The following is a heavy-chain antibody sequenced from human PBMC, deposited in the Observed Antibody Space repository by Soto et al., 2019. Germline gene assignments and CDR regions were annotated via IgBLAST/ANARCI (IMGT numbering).Heavy chain of an antibody. CDR2: IYYSGRT. J-gene: IGHJ5*02. V-gene: IGHV4-31*03. CDR3: ARMGFHLGDLSRNWFEA. Sequence: QVQLQEAGPGLVKPSQTLSLTCTLSGGSISSGDYYWSWIRHPPGKGLEWIGNIYYSGRTNYNPSLKSRLNISLDTSTNHFSLKLTSVTAADTAVYYCARMGFHLGDLSRNWFEAWGQGTLVSVSS. D-gene: IGHD3-16*02. CDR1: GGSISSGDYY.